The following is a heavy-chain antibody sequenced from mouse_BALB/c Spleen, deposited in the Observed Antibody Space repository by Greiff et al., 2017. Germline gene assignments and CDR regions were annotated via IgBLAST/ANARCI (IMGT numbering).Heavy chain of an antibody. CDR1: GFTFSSYA. CDR2: ISSGGSYT. CDR3: ARVTGGVDY. Sequence: EVKLMESGGGLVKPGGSLKLSCAASGFTFSSYAMSWVRQSPEKRLEWVAEISSGGSYTYYPDTVTGRFTISRDNAKNTLYLEMSSLRSEDTAMYYCARVTGGVDYWGQGTTLTVSS. V-gene: IGHV5-9-4*01. D-gene: IGHD4-1*01. J-gene: IGHJ2*01.